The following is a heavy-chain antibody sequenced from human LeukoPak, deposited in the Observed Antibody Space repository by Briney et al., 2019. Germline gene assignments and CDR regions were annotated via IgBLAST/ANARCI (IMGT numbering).Heavy chain of an antibody. CDR3: TTVFYCSGGSCYRYFDY. D-gene: IGHD2-15*01. CDR2: ISGSGGST. V-gene: IGHV3-23*01. Sequence: GGSLRLSCAASGFTFSSYGMSWVRQAPGKGLEWVSAISGSGGSTYYADSVKGRFTISRDNSKNTLYLQMNSLKTEDTAVYYCTTVFYCSGGSCYRYFDYWGQGTLVTVSS. J-gene: IGHJ4*02. CDR1: GFTFSSYG.